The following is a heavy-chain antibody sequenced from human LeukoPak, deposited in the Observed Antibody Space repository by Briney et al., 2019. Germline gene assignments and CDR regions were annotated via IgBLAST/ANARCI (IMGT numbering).Heavy chain of an antibody. Sequence: GGSLRLSYAASGFIFSTYSMNWVRQAPGKGLEWVSDISSSDSTIYYTDSVKGRFTISRDNAKSSLYLQMNSLRAEDTAVYYCAKDHYYDSSNYYYGRPNLFDYWGQGTLVTVSS. CDR3: AKDHYYDSSNYYYGRPNLFDY. CDR1: GFIFSTYS. D-gene: IGHD3-22*01. V-gene: IGHV3-48*04. J-gene: IGHJ4*02. CDR2: ISSSDSTI.